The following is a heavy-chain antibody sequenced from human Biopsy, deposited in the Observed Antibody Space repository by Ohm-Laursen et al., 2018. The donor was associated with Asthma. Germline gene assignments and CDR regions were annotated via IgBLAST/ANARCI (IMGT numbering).Heavy chain of an antibody. CDR1: GFAVSRDH. J-gene: IGHJ4*02. CDR3: ARGDSSNWPHYYFDY. V-gene: IGHV3-53*01. Sequence: GSLRLSCAASGFAVSRDHMFWVRQAPGKGLEWVSVIYSGGTSHTADSVRGRFTISRDYSKNTLYLQMHSLRAEDTAVYYCARGDSSNWPHYYFDYWGQGTLVTVSS. CDR2: IYSGGTS. D-gene: IGHD3-22*01.